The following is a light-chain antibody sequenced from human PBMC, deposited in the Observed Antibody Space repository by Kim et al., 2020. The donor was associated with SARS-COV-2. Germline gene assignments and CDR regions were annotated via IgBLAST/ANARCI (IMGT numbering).Light chain of an antibody. J-gene: IGKJ1*01. CDR2: KAS. CDR3: QQYNSYRT. CDR1: QSISSW. V-gene: IGKV1-5*03. Sequence: SASVGDRVIITCRASQSISSWLAWYQQKPGKAPKLLIYKASSLESGVPSRFSGTGSGTEFTLTISSLQPDDFGTYYCQQYNSYRTFGQGTKVDIK.